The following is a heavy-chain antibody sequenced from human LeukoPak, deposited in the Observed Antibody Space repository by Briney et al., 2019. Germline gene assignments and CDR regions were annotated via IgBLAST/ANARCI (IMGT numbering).Heavy chain of an antibody. CDR3: ARDTYYYDSSGYWADY. V-gene: IGHV4-39*07. Sequence: SSETLSLTCTVSGGSISSSSYYWGWIRQPPGKGLEWIGSIYYSGSTYYNPSLKSRVTISIDTSKNQFSLKLSSVTAADTAVYYCARDTYYYDSSGYWADYWGQGTLVTVSS. J-gene: IGHJ4*02. CDR1: GGSISSSSYY. CDR2: IYYSGST. D-gene: IGHD3-22*01.